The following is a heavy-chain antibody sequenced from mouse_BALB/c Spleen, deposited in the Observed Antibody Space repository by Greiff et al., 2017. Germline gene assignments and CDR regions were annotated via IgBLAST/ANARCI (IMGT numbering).Heavy chain of an antibody. J-gene: IGHJ1*01. V-gene: IGHV5-9-3*01. CDR3: ARLTTARYFDV. CDR1: GFTFSSYA. CDR2: ISSGGSYT. Sequence: EVQVVESGGGLVKPGGSLKLSCAASGFTFSSYAMSWVRQTPEKRLEWVATISSGGSYTYYPDSVKGRFTISRDNAKNTLYLQMSSLRSEDTAMYYCARLTTARYFDVWGAGTTVTVSS. D-gene: IGHD1-2*01.